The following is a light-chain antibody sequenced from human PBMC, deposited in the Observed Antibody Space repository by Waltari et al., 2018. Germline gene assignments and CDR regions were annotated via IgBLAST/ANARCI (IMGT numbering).Light chain of an antibody. Sequence: DIVLTQSPDSLAVSLGERATINCKSSQSLLSSFNSKTYIAWYQQKPGQPPKLLFNWASSRGSGVPERFSGSGSETDFTLTISSLQAEDVAVYYCHHYYIPPLTFGQGTWLEIK. CDR1: QSLLSSFNSKTY. CDR3: HHYYIPPLT. J-gene: IGKJ5*01. CDR2: WAS. V-gene: IGKV4-1*01.